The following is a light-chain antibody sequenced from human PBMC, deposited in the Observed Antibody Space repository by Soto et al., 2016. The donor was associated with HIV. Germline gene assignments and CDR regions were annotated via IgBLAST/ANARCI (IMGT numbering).Light chain of an antibody. V-gene: IGKV2-28*01. J-gene: IGKJ3*01. CDR1: QSLVHSNGYNY. Sequence: DIVMTQSPIFLSVTPGEPASISCTSSQSLVHSNGYNYVDWYVQRSGQSPQVLIFLASNRASGVPDRFSGSGSGTDFTLKISRVEAGDAGIYYCMQALQTPFTFGPGTTVEIK. CDR3: MQALQTPFT. CDR2: LAS.